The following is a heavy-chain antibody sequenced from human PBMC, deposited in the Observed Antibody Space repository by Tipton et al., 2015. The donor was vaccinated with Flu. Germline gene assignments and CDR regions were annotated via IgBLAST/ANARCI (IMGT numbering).Heavy chain of an antibody. V-gene: IGHV3-33*01. D-gene: IGHD3-22*01. CDR1: GFTFGSYG. Sequence: SLRLSCAASGFTFGSYGMHWVRQAPGKGLEWVAVIWYDGSNKYYADSVKGRFTISRDNSKNTLYLQMNSLRAEDTAVYYCARGRSYYYDSSGDLWYFDYWGQGTLVTVSS. CDR3: ARGRSYYYDSSGDLWYFDY. J-gene: IGHJ4*02. CDR2: IWYDGSNK.